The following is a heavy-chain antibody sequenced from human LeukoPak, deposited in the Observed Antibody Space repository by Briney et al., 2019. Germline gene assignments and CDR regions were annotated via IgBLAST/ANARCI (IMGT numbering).Heavy chain of an antibody. Sequence: GGSLRLSCAASGFTFSSYEMNWVRQAPGKGLEWVSYISSSGSTIYYADSVKGRFTISRDNAKNSLYLQMNSLRAEGTAVYYCARDLGGYYEIDYWGQGTLVTVSS. CDR1: GFTFSSYE. D-gene: IGHD3-22*01. CDR3: ARDLGGYYEIDY. V-gene: IGHV3-48*03. J-gene: IGHJ4*02. CDR2: ISSSGSTI.